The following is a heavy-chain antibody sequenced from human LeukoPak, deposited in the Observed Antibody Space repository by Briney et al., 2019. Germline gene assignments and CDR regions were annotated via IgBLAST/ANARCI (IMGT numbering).Heavy chain of an antibody. CDR1: GFTFTNHV. D-gene: IGHD2-21*02. CDR2: ISVSGAGT. Sequence: GGSLRLSCAASGFTFTNHVITWVRQAPGKGLEWVSGISVSGAGTFYAESVKGRFTISRDNSKPTLSLQMNSLRAEATAIYYCAKVDPASVTGGVFYYYYYMDVWGKGTTVTVSS. CDR3: AKVDPASVTGGVFYYYYYMDV. V-gene: IGHV3-23*01. J-gene: IGHJ6*03.